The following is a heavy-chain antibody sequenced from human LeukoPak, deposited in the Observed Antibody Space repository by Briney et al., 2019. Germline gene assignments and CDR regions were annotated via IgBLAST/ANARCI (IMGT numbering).Heavy chain of an antibody. Sequence: SETLSLTCTVSGGSISSYYWSWIRQPPGKGLEWIWYIYYSGSTNYNPSLKSRVTISVDTSKNQFSLKLSSVTAADTAVYYCARGTIAVAGPRYNWFDPWGQGTLVTVSS. D-gene: IGHD6-19*01. CDR3: ARGTIAVAGPRYNWFDP. J-gene: IGHJ5*02. CDR1: GGSISSYY. V-gene: IGHV4-59*01. CDR2: IYYSGST.